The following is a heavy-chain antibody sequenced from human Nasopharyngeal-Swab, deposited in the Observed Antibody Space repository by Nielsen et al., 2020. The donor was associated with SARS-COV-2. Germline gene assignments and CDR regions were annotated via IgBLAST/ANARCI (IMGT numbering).Heavy chain of an antibody. CDR2: ISPSGDAT. V-gene: IGHV1-46*01. CDR1: GYTYINYY. Sequence: ASANVSCKACGYTYINYYMHWVRQAPGQGREWMGIISPSGDATGYAQQFQGRVAMTRDTSTSTVYMELSSLRSEDTAVYYCVRDQGAGVAVAGCLDYWGQGTLVTVSS. J-gene: IGHJ4*02. CDR3: VRDQGAGVAVAGCLDY. D-gene: IGHD6-19*01.